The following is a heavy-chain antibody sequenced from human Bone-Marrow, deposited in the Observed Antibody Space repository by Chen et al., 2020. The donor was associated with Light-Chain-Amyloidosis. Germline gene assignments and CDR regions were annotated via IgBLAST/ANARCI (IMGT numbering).Heavy chain of an antibody. CDR1: GYTFPHYW. V-gene: IGHV5-51*01. CDR2: IYPDDSDA. J-gene: IGHJ4*02. CDR3: ARRRDGYNFDY. Sequence: EVQLEQSGPEVKKPGESLKISCKGSGYTFPHYWIGWGRQMPGKGLEWMGVIYPDDSDARYSPSFEGQVTISADKSITTAYLQWRSLKASDTAMYYCARRRDGYNFDYWGQGTLVTVSS. D-gene: IGHD5-12*01.